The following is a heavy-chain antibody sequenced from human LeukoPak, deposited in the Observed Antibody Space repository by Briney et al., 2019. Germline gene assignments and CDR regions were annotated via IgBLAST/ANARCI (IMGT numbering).Heavy chain of an antibody. J-gene: IGHJ5*02. CDR1: GFTFSSYG. CDR3: AKDALGYCSGGSCSTRSRFDP. Sequence: PGGSLRLSCAASGFTFSSYGMHWVRQAPGKGLEWVAVISYDGSNKYYADSVKGRFTISRDNSKNTLYLQMNSLRAEDTAVYYCAKDALGYCSGGSCSTRSRFDPWGQGTLVTVSS. CDR2: ISYDGSNK. V-gene: IGHV3-30*18. D-gene: IGHD2-15*01.